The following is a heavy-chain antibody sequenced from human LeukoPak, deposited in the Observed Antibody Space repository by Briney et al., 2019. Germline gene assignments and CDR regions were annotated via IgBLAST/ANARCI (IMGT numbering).Heavy chain of an antibody. CDR3: ARTGRSDYGFDV. V-gene: IGHV5-51*01. Sequence: GESLKISCKGSGYSFSTFWIAWVRQMPGKGLEWMGIIYPADSDTRYSPSFQGQVTISADKSINTAYLQWSSLKASDTAIYYCARTGRSDYGFDVWGQGTTVTVSS. CDR2: IYPADSDT. J-gene: IGHJ6*02. CDR1: GYSFSTFW.